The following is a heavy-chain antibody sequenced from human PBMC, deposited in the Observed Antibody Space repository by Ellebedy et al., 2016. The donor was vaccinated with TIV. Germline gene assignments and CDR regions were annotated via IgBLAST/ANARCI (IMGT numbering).Heavy chain of an antibody. CDR2: IYYSGST. CDR3: ARHIARGPLGSARGSVDY. V-gene: IGHV4-39*01. CDR1: GGSISSSSYY. J-gene: IGHJ4*02. D-gene: IGHD7-27*01. Sequence: MPSETLSLTCTVSGGSISSSSYYWGWIRQPPGKGLEWIGSIYYSGSTYYNPSLKSRVTISVDTSKNQFSLKLSSVTAADTAVYYCARHIARGPLGSARGSVDYWGQGTLVTVSS.